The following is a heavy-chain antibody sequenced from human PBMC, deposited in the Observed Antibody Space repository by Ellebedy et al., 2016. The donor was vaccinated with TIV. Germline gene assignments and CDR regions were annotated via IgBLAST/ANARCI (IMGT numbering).Heavy chain of an antibody. V-gene: IGHV4-59*13. CDR2: IFGSGSA. J-gene: IGHJ4*02. CDR1: GDSMRSYS. CDR3: ARGIASRPSYFDY. D-gene: IGHD6-6*01. Sequence: MPSETLSLTCTVSGDSMRSYSWSWIRQPPGKGLEWVGYIFGSGSANYSPSLKSRVSISVDTSKSHFSLNLHSVTAADTALYVCARGIASRPSYFDYWGQGILVTVSS.